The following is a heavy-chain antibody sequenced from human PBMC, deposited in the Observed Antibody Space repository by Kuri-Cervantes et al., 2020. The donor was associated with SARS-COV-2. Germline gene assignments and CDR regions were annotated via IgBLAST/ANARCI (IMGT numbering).Heavy chain of an antibody. J-gene: IGHJ5*02. V-gene: IGHV4-34*01. Sequence: SETLSLTCAFYGESFSGYYWNWIRQSPGKGLEWIGEVNHRGSTNYNPSLKSRVTISVDTSSKQFSLNLSSVTAADTAVYYCARQKEDDDFWSGPNWFDTWGQGILVTVSS. CDR1: GESFSGYY. D-gene: IGHD3-3*01. CDR3: ARQKEDDDFWSGPNWFDT. CDR2: VNHRGST.